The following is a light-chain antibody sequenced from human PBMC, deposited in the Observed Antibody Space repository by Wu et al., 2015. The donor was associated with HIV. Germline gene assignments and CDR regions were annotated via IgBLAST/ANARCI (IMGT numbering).Light chain of an antibody. CDR1: QSISSNR. V-gene: IGKV3-20*01. CDR3: QQYAASPIT. J-gene: IGKJ5*01. CDR2: SSF. Sequence: IVLTQSPGTLSLSPGEKATLSCRASQSISSNRLAWYQQKPGQAPRLLMSSSFSRATGIPDRFSGSGSGKDFTLIINRVGPDDFALYYCQQYAASPITFGQGTRL.